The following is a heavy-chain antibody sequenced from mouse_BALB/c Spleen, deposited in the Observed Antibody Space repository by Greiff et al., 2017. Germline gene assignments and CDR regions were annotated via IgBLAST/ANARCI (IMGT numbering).Heavy chain of an antibody. CDR2: ISYSGST. D-gene: IGHD2-10*02. Sequence: VKLLESGPGLVKPSQSLSLTCTVTGYSITSDYAWNWIRQFPGNKLEWMGYISYSGSTSYNPSLNSRISITRDTSKNQFFLQLNSVTTEDTATYYCAREEYGTRDFDDWGQGTTLTVSS. CDR3: AREEYGTRDFDD. J-gene: IGHJ2*01. V-gene: IGHV3-2*02. CDR1: GYSITSDYA.